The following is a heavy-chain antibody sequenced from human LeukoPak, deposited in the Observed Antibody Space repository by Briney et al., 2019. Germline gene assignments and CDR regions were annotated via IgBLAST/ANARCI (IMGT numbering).Heavy chain of an antibody. CDR1: GFTFSSYG. J-gene: IGHJ6*03. CDR2: IWYDGSNK. D-gene: IGHD1-14*01. V-gene: IGHV3-33*06. Sequence: GRSLRLSCAASGFTFSSYGMHWVRQAPGKGLEWVALIWYDGSNKYYADSVKGRFTISRDNSKNTLYLQMNSLRAEDTAVYYCAKGTGHYYYYMDVWGKGTTVTASS. CDR3: AKGTGHYYYYMDV.